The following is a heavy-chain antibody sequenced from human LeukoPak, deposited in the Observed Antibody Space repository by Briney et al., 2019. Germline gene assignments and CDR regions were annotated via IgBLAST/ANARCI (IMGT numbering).Heavy chain of an antibody. CDR3: ARGQHPYYYDSSGYYYVY. Sequence: SETLSLTCAVYGGSFSGYYWSWIRQPPGKGLEWIGEINHSGSTNYNPSLKSRVTISVDTSKNQFTLKLSSVTAADTAVYYCARGQHPYYYDSSGYYYVYWGQGTLVTVSS. V-gene: IGHV4-34*01. CDR2: INHSGST. CDR1: GGSFSGYY. J-gene: IGHJ4*02. D-gene: IGHD3-22*01.